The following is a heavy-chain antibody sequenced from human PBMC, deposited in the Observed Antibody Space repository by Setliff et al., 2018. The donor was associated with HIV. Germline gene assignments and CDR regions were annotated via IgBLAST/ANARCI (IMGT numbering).Heavy chain of an antibody. V-gene: IGHV3-23*01. CDR2: ISSSGGRT. CDR1: GFTFSNYV. D-gene: IGHD3-10*01. J-gene: IGHJ3*02. Sequence: LRLSCAASGFTFSNYVMSWVRQTPGKGLEWVSVISSSGGRTYHADSVKGRFTISRDNSKNTLYLQMSSLRVEDTAVYYCARYGGSSGHRSFDIWGQGTMVTVSS. CDR3: ARYGGSSGHRSFDI.